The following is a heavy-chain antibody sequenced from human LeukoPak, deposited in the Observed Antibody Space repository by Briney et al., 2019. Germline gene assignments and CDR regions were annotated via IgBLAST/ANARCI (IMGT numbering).Heavy chain of an antibody. V-gene: IGHV3-20*04. J-gene: IGHJ6*03. CDR2: INWNGGST. CDR1: GFTFDDYG. Sequence: GGSLRLSCAASGFTFDDYGMSWVRQAPGKGLEWVSGINWNGGSTGYADSVKGRFTISRDNAKNSLYLQMDSLRAEDTALYYCARCRPYCSSTSCYTYYYYYMDVWGKGTTVTVSS. D-gene: IGHD2-2*02. CDR3: ARCRPYCSSTSCYTYYYYYMDV.